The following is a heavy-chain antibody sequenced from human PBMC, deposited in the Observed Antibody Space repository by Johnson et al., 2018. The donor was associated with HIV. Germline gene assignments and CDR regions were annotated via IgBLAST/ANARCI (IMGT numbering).Heavy chain of an antibody. CDR1: FFPFLLSS. J-gene: IGHJ3*02. D-gene: IGHD2-15*01. Sequence: SLLLSFSSSFFPFLLSSLRWVRQAPWKGLEWVSSISGSGGSTYYADSVKGRFTISRDNSKNTLYLQINSLRAEDTAVYYCAKDSVVATLVTGAFDIGGQGTMVTVSS. V-gene: IGHV3-23*01. CDR3: AKDSVVATLVTGAFDI. CDR2: ISGSGGST.